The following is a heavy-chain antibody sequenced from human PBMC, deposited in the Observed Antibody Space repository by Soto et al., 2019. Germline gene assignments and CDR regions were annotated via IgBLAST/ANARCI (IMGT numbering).Heavy chain of an antibody. Sequence: SETLSLTCTVSGGSINSFYWSWIRQPPGKGLEWIGYIYYSGSTAYNPSLKSRITISLDTSKTQFSLKLTSVTAADTAVYYCARVKYGSGSYLHTFDYWGQGALVTVSS. CDR2: IYYSGST. CDR1: GGSINSFY. D-gene: IGHD3-10*01. CDR3: ARVKYGSGSYLHTFDY. V-gene: IGHV4-59*01. J-gene: IGHJ4*02.